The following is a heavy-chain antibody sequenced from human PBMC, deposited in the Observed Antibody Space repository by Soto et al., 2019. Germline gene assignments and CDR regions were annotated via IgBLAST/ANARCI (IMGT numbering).Heavy chain of an antibody. D-gene: IGHD2-2*01. V-gene: IGHV3-21*01. CDR3: ARDVFCSSTSCYDYYYYMDV. J-gene: IGHJ6*03. CDR2: ISSSSSYI. Sequence: EVQLVESGGGLVKPGGSLRLSCAASGFTFSSYSMNWVRQAPGKGLEWVSSISSSSSYIYYADSVKGRFTISRDNAKNSLYLQMNSLRAEDTAVYYCARDVFCSSTSCYDYYYYMDVWGKGTTVTVSS. CDR1: GFTFSSYS.